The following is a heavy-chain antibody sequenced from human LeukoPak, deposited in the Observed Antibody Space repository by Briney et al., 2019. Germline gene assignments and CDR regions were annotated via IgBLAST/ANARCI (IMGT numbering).Heavy chain of an antibody. V-gene: IGHV3-48*03. J-gene: IGHJ4*02. Sequence: GGSLRLSCAGFGFTFRSYEMNWVRQAPGKGLEWISYISSTGSAIYYADSVKGRFTISRDNAKNSLYLQMNSLRAEDTAVYYCPRVFSYYTYSFDYWGQGNLVTVSS. CDR1: GFTFRSYE. CDR2: ISSTGSAI. CDR3: PRVFSYYTYSFDY. D-gene: IGHD3-22*01.